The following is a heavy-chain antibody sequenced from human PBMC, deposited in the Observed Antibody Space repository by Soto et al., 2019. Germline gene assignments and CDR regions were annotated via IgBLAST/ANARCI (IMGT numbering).Heavy chain of an antibody. D-gene: IGHD3-16*01. CDR1: GGSISSSTYY. CDR2: FYYSGST. Sequence: SETLSLTCTVSGGSISSSTYYWGWIRQPPGKGLEWIGSFYYSGSTDYNPSLKSRVTISVDTSKNQFSLNLSSVTAADTGVYYCAITLGGNYFGMDVWGQGTSVTVSS. J-gene: IGHJ6*01. V-gene: IGHV4-39*01. CDR3: AITLGGNYFGMDV.